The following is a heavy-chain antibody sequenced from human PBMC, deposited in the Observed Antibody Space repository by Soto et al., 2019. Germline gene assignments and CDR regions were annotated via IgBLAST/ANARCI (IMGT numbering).Heavy chain of an antibody. CDR1: GFTFRNYD. J-gene: IGHJ6*02. CDR2: ISAAGDP. CDR3: ARTDRDFYGLDV. Sequence: EVQLVESGGGLVQPGGSLRLSCEASGFTFRNYDMHWVRQGTGKGLEWVSGISAAGDPDYADSVEGRFTISRENAQNSFFLKMNSLRVGDTAVYYCARTDRDFYGLDVWGQGPTVIVSS. V-gene: IGHV3-13*05.